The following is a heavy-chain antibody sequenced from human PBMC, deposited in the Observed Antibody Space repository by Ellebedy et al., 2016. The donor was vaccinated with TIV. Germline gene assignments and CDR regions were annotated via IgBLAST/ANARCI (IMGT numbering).Heavy chain of an antibody. D-gene: IGHD3-22*01. J-gene: IGHJ2*01. CDR1: GYNFINYA. CDR3: ARPVGPYDSTGSRYYWYFDL. CDR2: INCDNGDA. Sequence: ASVKVSCKASGYNFINYAMYWVRQAPGQRLEWMGRINCDNGDAQYSQKFQDRVTITRDTSASTVYMELSSLRSEDTALYYCARPVGPYDSTGSRYYWYFDLWGRGTLVTVSS. V-gene: IGHV1-3*01.